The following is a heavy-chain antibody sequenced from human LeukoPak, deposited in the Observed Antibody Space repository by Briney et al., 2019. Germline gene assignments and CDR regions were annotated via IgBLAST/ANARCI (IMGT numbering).Heavy chain of an antibody. CDR2: IHYSGST. V-gene: IGHV4-59*01. CDR1: GHPISSYY. CDR3: ARDRSGSYRYFDY. J-gene: IGHJ4*02. D-gene: IGHD1-26*01. Sequence: SETLSLTCTVSGHPISSYYGSWIRQPPGKVLEWIGYIHYSGSTNYNPSRKSRATISVDTSKNQFSLKLSSVTAADTAVYYCARDRSGSYRYFDYWGQGTLVTVSS.